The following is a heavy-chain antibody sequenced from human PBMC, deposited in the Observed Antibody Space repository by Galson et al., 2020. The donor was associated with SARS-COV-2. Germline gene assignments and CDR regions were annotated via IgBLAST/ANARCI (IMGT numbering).Heavy chain of an antibody. Sequence: GESLKISCAASGFTFSSYWMSWVRQAPGKGLEWVSFITSSSTTYYADSVKGRFTISRDNAKNSLYLQMSGLRDDDTALYYCSRGLSSSWPFSDFWGQGALVTVSS. D-gene: IGHD6-13*01. CDR2: ITSSSTT. V-gene: IGHV3-48*02. CDR3: SRGLSSSWPFSDF. J-gene: IGHJ4*02. CDR1: GFTFSSYW.